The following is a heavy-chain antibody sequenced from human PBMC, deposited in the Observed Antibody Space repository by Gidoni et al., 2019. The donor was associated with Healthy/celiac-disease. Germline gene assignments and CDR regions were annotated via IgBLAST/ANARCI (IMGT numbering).Heavy chain of an antibody. V-gene: IGHV3-33*01. CDR3: AREDSSGWLAYYYYGMDV. CDR2: IWYDGSNK. CDR1: GFTFSSYG. Sequence: QVQLVESGGGVVQPGRSLRLSCAASGFTFSSYGMHWVRQAPGKGLAWVAVIWYDGSNKYYADSVKGRFTISRDNSKNTLYLQMNSLRAEDTAVYYCAREDSSGWLAYYYYGMDVWGQGTTVTVSS. D-gene: IGHD6-19*01. J-gene: IGHJ6*02.